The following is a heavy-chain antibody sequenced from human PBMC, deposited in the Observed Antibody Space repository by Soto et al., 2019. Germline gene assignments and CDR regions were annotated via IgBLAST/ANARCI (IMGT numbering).Heavy chain of an antibody. CDR1: GGSISSYY. D-gene: IGHD2-2*03. CDR3: ARHGNGYCSSTSCPRIFDY. CDR2: IYYSGST. J-gene: IGHJ4*02. V-gene: IGHV4-59*08. Sequence: SETLSLTCTVSGGSISSYYWSWIRQPPGKGLEWIGYIYYSGSTNYNPSLKSRVTISVDTSKNQFSLKLSSVTAADTAVYYCARHGNGYCSSTSCPRIFDYWGQGTLVTVSS.